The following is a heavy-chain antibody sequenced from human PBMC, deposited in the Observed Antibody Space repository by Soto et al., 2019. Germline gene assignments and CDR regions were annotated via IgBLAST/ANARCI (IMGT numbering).Heavy chain of an antibody. V-gene: IGHV3-74*01. D-gene: IGHD6-25*01. CDR3: ARATRGAHDY. CDR2: IKSDGTTT. Sequence: GSLRLSCAASGFNFSSYWMHWVRQAPGKGLVWVSHIKSDGTTTNYADSVKGRFTISRDNAKNTLYLQMNSLRAEDTAVYYCARATRGAHDYWGQGTLVTVSS. CDR1: GFNFSSYW. J-gene: IGHJ4*02.